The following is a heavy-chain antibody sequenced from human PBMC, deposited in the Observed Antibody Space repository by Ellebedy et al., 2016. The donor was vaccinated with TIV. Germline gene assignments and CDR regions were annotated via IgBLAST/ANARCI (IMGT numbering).Heavy chain of an antibody. J-gene: IGHJ4*02. D-gene: IGHD2-2*01. CDR3: ARMNSPHCSTTTCAPDS. CDR1: GYTFTRYY. V-gene: IGHV1-46*01. Sequence: AASVKVSCKASGYTFTRYYLHWVRQAPGQGLEWMGIINPSGGSTNYAQKFQGRVTMTSDTSTSTVYMELSSLRSEDTALYYCARMNSPHCSTTTCAPDSWGQGTLVTVSS. CDR2: INPSGGST.